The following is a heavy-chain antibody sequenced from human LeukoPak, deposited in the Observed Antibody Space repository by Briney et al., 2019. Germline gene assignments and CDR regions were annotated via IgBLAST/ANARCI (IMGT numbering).Heavy chain of an antibody. V-gene: IGHV3-23*01. J-gene: IGHJ4*02. D-gene: IGHD6-13*01. Sequence: GGSLRLSCAASGFTFSSYAMSWVRQAPGKGLEWFSAISGSGGSTYYADSVKGRFTIYRDNSKNTLYLQMNSLRAEDTAVYYCAKTPGGYSSSWYVYWGQGTLVTVSS. CDR2: ISGSGGST. CDR3: AKTPGGYSSSWYVY. CDR1: GFTFSSYA.